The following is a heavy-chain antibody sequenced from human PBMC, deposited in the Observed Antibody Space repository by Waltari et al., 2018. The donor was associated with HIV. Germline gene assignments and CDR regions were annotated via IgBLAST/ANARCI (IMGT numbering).Heavy chain of an antibody. J-gene: IGHJ5*02. CDR2: IRRATNEK. CDR1: GFAFSHYS. D-gene: IGHD5-18*01. V-gene: IGHV3-21*04. Sequence: LVESGGGVVKTGESLRLTCEASGFAFSHYSLHWVRQSPQRGLEWVASIRRATNEKFYLDSVRGRFVISRDDSESSVHLQMDSVKKEDTGKYFCVRDDPGYGPIDHWGRGTLVTV. CDR3: VRDDPGYGPIDH.